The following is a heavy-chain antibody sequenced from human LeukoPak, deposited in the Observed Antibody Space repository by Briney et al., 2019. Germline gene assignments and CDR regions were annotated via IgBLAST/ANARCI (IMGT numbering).Heavy chain of an antibody. V-gene: IGHV3-66*01. J-gene: IGHJ4*02. Sequence: GGSLRLSCAASGFTVSSNYMSWVRQAPGKGLEWVSVIYSGGSTYYAASVKGRFTISRDNSKNTLYLQLNSLRAEDTAVYYCAREAYTLTTAYYFDYWGQGTLVTVSS. D-gene: IGHD4-17*01. CDR1: GFTVSSNY. CDR2: IYSGGST. CDR3: AREAYTLTTAYYFDY.